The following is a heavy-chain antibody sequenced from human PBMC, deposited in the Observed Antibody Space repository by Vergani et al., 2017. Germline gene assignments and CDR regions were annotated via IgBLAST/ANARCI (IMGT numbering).Heavy chain of an antibody. Sequence: EVQLVETGGGLIQPGGSLRLSCAASGFTVSSNYMSWVRQAPGKGLEWVSVIYSGGSTYYADSVKGRFTISRDNSNNTLYLQMNSLRAEDTAVYYCATSAAAGTDYYYYGMDVWGQGTTVTVSS. D-gene: IGHD6-13*01. V-gene: IGHV3-53*02. CDR3: ATSAAAGTDYYYYGMDV. J-gene: IGHJ6*02. CDR2: IYSGGST. CDR1: GFTVSSNY.